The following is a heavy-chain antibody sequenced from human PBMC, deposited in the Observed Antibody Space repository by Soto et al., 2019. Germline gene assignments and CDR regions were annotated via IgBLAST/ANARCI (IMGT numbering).Heavy chain of an antibody. CDR3: ARVGHITNYGMAV. D-gene: IGHD1-26*01. Sequence: QVQLVQSGAEVKKPGSSVKVSCEASGGTFSSYPINWVRQAPGQGLEWKGGIIPFFGTSNYAQKFQGRVTITADDSTSTAYMELRSLRSEDTAVYYCARVGHITNYGMAVWGQGTTVTVSS. J-gene: IGHJ6*02. CDR2: IIPFFGTS. CDR1: GGTFSSYP. V-gene: IGHV1-69*01.